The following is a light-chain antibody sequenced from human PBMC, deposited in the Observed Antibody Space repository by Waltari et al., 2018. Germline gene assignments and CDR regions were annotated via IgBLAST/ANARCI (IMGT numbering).Light chain of an antibody. Sequence: QSALAQPASVSGSPGHSVTISCFGSSSDIRSSHWLAWYRQDPARAPKLLIFDVTKRPSGVSTRFSGSKSGNTASLTISGLQTDDTSDYYCASSTNLNTVVFGGGTKLTV. CDR3: ASSTNLNTVV. J-gene: IGLJ3*02. CDR1: SSDIRSSHW. CDR2: DVT. V-gene: IGLV2-14*03.